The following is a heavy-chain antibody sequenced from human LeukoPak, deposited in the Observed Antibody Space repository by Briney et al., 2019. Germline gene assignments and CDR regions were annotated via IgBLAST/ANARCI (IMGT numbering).Heavy chain of an antibody. Sequence: ASVKVSCKTSGYPFTNYYIHWARQAPGRGLEWMGVINTGAGATSYSQKFQVRITVTSDTSTNTVYMELGSLTSEDTAVYYCARGVLVKTVRDPTEAWFDPWGQGTLVTVSS. V-gene: IGHV1-46*01. CDR3: ARGVLVKTVRDPTEAWFDP. D-gene: IGHD6-6*01. CDR1: GYPFTNYY. CDR2: INTGAGAT. J-gene: IGHJ5*02.